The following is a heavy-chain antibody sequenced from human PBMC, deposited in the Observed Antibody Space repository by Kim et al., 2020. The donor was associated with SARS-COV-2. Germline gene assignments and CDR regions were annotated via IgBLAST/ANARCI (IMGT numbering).Heavy chain of an antibody. CDR1: GFTFSRDW. J-gene: IGHJ4*02. CDR2: IKEDGGEQ. Sequence: GGSLRLSCAASGFTFSRDWMSWVRQAPGKGLEWVASIKEDGGEQNYGDSVTGRFIISRDNRKNSLLLQMSSLRAEDTAVYYCAREYNWGQGTLVTVPS. CDR3: AREYN. V-gene: IGHV3-7*01. D-gene: IGHD1-1*01.